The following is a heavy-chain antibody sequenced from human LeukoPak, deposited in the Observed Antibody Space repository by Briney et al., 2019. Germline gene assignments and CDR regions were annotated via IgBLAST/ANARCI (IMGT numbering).Heavy chain of an antibody. CDR1: GGSISSSSYY. CDR2: IYYSGST. D-gene: IGHD2-2*01. V-gene: IGHV4-39*01. Sequence: PSETLSLTCTVSGGSISSSSYYWGWIRQPPGKGLEWIGSIYYSGSTYYNPSLKGRVTISVDTSKNQFSLKLSSVTAADTAVYYCARQLGYCSSTSCYADKVDYWGQGTLVTVSS. CDR3: ARQLGYCSSTSCYADKVDY. J-gene: IGHJ4*02.